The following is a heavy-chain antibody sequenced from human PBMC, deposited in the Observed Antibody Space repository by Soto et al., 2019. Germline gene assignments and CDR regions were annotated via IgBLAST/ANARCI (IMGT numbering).Heavy chain of an antibody. CDR1: GFSLSTSGVG. D-gene: IGHD1-26*01. CDR2: IDWHDDK. J-gene: IGHJ4*02. V-gene: IGHV2-5*01. Sequence: QITLKESGPTLVKPTQTLTLTCTFSGFSLSTSGVGVGWIRQLPGKGLDWLALIDWHDDKRYSPSLKSRLTITKGASKSQVVLTMTNMDPVDTATYYCAHPGRRNYVDYGGQGTLVTVSS. CDR3: AHPGRRNYVDY.